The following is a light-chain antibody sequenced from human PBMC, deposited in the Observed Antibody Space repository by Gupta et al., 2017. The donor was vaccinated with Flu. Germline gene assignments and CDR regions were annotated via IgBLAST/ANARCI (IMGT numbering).Light chain of an antibody. CDR2: YNN. CDR1: ISTTGGNN. J-gene: IGLJ1*01. CDR3: AAWDDSLNDHYV. Sequence: VTISTSVSISTTGGNNESDYQHLPGTAPNLLLCYNNQRPSAAPPRRSFSNTGASASTAISGLPPEDEADYYCAAWDDSLNDHYVFGAGTKVTGL. V-gene: IGLV1-44*01.